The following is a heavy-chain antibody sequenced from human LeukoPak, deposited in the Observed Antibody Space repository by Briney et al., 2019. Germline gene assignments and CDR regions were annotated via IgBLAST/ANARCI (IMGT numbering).Heavy chain of an antibody. CDR3: ARRALLKEGGVDV. J-gene: IGHJ6*02. V-gene: IGHV5-51*01. CDR2: IYPGDSDT. CDR1: GYSFTSYW. D-gene: IGHD2-15*01. Sequence: GESLKISCKGSGYSFTSYWIGWVRQMPGKGLEWMGIIYPGDSDTRYSPSFQGQVTILADKSISTAYLQWSSLKASDTAMYYCARRALLKEGGVDVWGQGTTVTVSS.